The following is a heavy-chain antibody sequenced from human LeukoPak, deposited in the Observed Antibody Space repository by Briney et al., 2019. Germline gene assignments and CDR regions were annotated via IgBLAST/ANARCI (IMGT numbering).Heavy chain of an antibody. J-gene: IGHJ4*02. V-gene: IGHV3-9*03. CDR3: AKDMGQQLVGGDFDY. CDR2: ISWNSGSI. D-gene: IGHD6-13*01. CDR1: GFTFDDYA. Sequence: GRSLRLSCAASGFTFDDYATHWVRQAPGKGLEWGSGISWNSGSIGYADSVKGRFTISRDNAKNSLYLQMNSLRAEDMALYYCAKDMGQQLVGGDFDYWGQGTLVTVSS.